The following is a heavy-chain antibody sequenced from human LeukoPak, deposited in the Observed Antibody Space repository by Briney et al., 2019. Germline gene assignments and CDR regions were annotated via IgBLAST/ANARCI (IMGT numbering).Heavy chain of an antibody. CDR1: GGSFSGYY. CDR3: ARAYRRNTAMAPNLGA. CDR2: INHSGST. D-gene: IGHD5-18*01. V-gene: IGHV4-34*01. J-gene: IGHJ5*02. Sequence: SETLSLTCAVYGGSFSGYYWSWIRQPPGKGLEWIGEINHSGSTNYNPSLKSRVTISVDTSKNQISLKLSSVTAADTAVYYCARAYRRNTAMAPNLGAWGQGTLVTVSS.